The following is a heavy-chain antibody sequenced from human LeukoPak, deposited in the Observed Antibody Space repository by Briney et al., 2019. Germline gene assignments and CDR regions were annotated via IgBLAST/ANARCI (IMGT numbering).Heavy chain of an antibody. CDR1: GYTFTGYY. Sequence: ASVKVSCKASGYTFTGYYMHWVRQAPGQGLEWMGWINPNSGGTNYAQKFQGRVTMTRDTSISTAYMELSRLRSDDTAVYYCASLTIYGGPPHFDYWGQGTLVTVSS. J-gene: IGHJ4*02. CDR3: ASLTIYGGPPHFDY. V-gene: IGHV1-2*02. CDR2: INPNSGGT. D-gene: IGHD5-12*01.